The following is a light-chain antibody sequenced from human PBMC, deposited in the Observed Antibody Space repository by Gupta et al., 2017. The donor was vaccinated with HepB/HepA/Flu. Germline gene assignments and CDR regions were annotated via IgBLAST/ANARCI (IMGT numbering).Light chain of an antibody. V-gene: IGKV3-20*01. CDR2: GAS. Sequence: EIVLTQSPGTLSLSPGERATLSCRASQSVSSTYLAWYQQKPGQTPRLLIYGASSRATGIPDRFSGSGSGTDFTLTISRLDPEDFAVYYCQQYSRSPYTFGQGTKLEIK. CDR3: QQYSRSPYT. J-gene: IGKJ2*01. CDR1: QSVSSTY.